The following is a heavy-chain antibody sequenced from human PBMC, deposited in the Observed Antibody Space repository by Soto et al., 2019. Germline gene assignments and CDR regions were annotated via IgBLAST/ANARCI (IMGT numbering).Heavy chain of an antibody. J-gene: IGHJ4*02. V-gene: IGHV3-43*01. CDR3: AKDAQPVSSSWPYFDY. CDR1: GFTFDDYT. Sequence: GGSLRLSCAASGFTFDDYTMHWVRQAPGKGLEWVSLISWDGGSTYYADSAKGRFTISRDNSKNSLYLQMNSLRTEDTALYYCAKDAQPVSSSWPYFDYWGQGTLVTVSS. D-gene: IGHD6-13*01. CDR2: ISWDGGST.